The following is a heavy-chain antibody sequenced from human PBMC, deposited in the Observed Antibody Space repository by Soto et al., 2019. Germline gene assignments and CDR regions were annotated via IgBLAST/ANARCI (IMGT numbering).Heavy chain of an antibody. CDR3: ASIRTRNHRGYCFDY. J-gene: IGHJ4*01. V-gene: IGHV4-59*01. CDR1: CGSISCYN. Sequence: SETLSLTYTVSCGSISCYNYCWRRQPPEKGLERIGYVYYSGSTNYNHNLKSRVTITVDTSKNQVSLKLSTVTAADTAVYYCASIRTRNHRGYCFDYWGQGALVTVSS. D-gene: IGHD3-10*01. CDR2: VYYSGST.